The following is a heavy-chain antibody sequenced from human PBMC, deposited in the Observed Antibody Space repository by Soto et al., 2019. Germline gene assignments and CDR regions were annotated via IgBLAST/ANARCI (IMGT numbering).Heavy chain of an antibody. CDR3: ARGVYVKTTVTTYFDY. V-gene: IGHV4-30-2*01. CDR1: GGSISSGGYS. Sequence: SETLSLTCAVSGGSISSGGYSWSWIRQPPGKGLEWIGYIYHSGSTYYNPSLKSRVTISVDRSKNQFSLKLSSVTAADTAVYYCARGVYVKTTVTTYFDYWGQGTLVTVSS. CDR2: IYHSGST. D-gene: IGHD4-4*01. J-gene: IGHJ4*02.